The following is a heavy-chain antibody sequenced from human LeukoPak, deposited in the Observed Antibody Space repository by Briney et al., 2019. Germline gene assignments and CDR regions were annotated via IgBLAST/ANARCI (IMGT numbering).Heavy chain of an antibody. V-gene: IGHV1-24*01. CDR1: GYTLTELS. J-gene: IGHJ6*02. D-gene: IGHD2-15*01. CDR3: ARVWISCSGGSCYHYYGMDV. CDR2: FDPEDGET. Sequence: ASVKVSCKVSGYTLTELSMHWVRQAPGKGLEWMGGFDPEDGETIYAQKFQGRVTMTEDTSTDTAYMELSSLRSEDTAVYYCARVWISCSGGSCYHYYGMDVWGQGTTVTVSS.